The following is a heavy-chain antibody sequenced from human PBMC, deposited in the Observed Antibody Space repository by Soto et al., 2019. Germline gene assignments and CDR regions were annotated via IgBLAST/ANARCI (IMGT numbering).Heavy chain of an antibody. CDR2: ISWNSGNI. Sequence: GGGLRRSCAGSGFTFDYYAMYWVRQVLGKGLEWVSSISWNSGNIGYADSVKGRFTTSRDNAENSLYLQMNSLRPEDTALYYCVRSKGGYSYGTPFDYWGQGT. CDR1: GFTFDYYA. J-gene: IGHJ4*02. CDR3: VRSKGGYSYGTPFDY. V-gene: IGHV3-9*01. D-gene: IGHD5-18*01.